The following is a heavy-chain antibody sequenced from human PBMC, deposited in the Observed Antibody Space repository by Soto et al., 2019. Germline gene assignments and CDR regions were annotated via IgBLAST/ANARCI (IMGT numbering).Heavy chain of an antibody. Sequence: SETLSLTCNVSGGSIGGYYWNWIRQSPGRGLGWIGSILYSGNTNYNPSFSSRVTISVDPSKNQFSLKVHSVNAADTAIYYCAKSRGITGTTFNWFDSWGQGTQVTVSS. CDR2: ILYSGNT. D-gene: IGHD1-20*01. CDR3: AKSRGITGTTFNWFDS. J-gene: IGHJ5*01. CDR1: GGSIGGYY. V-gene: IGHV4-59*01.